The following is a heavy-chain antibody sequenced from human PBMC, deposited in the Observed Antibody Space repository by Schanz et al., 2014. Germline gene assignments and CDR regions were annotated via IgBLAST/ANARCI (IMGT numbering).Heavy chain of an antibody. V-gene: IGHV3-7*01. Sequence: EVQVLESGEGLVEAGGSLRLSCAGSGFAFSSNWMNWVRQAPGKGLEWVANIKEDGSEKYYVDSVKGRFTISRDNAKNSLYLQMNGLRAEDTAVFYCARDGAELYYFDDWGQGTLVTVSS. CDR2: IKEDGSEK. CDR3: ARDGAELYYFDD. CDR1: GFAFSSNW. D-gene: IGHD1-1*01. J-gene: IGHJ4*02.